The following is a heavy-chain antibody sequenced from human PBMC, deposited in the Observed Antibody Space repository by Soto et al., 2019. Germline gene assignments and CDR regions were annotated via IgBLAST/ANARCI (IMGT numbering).Heavy chain of an antibody. CDR1: TYSTIMSYS. CDR2: IYHSGST. Sequence: SETLSLTCPLSTYSTIMSYSWCCRRLAPGKGLEWIGSIYHSGSTNYNASLKRRVTISVKTTKNQFSLKVISVTAADAAVFYCARSAHIVVVPYYFDYWGQGTLVTVSS. J-gene: IGHJ4*02. D-gene: IGHD2-2*01. CDR3: ARSAHIVVVPYYFDY. V-gene: IGHV4-38-2*01.